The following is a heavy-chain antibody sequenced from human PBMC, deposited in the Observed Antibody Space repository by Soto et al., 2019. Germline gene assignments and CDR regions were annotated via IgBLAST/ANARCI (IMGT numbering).Heavy chain of an antibody. CDR1: GFTFSSYA. CDR2: ISGSGGST. V-gene: IGHV3-23*01. Sequence: PGGSLRLSRAASGFTFSSYAMSWVCQAPGKGLEWVSAISGSGGSTYYADSVKGRFTISRDNSKNTLYLQMNSLRAEDTAVYYCTKNLWFGESHPHYFDYWGQGTLVTVSS. J-gene: IGHJ4*02. CDR3: TKNLWFGESHPHYFDY. D-gene: IGHD3-10*01.